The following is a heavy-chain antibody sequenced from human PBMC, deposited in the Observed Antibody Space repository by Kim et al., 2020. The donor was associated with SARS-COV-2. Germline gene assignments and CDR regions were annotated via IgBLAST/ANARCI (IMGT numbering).Heavy chain of an antibody. CDR1: GYTFTSYY. CDR2: INPSGGRT. V-gene: IGHV1-46*01. CDR3: ARAAPPAGPEV. Sequence: ASVKVSCKASGYTFTSYYMHWVRQAPGQGLEWVGIINPSGGRTNYAQKFQGRVTMTRDTSTSTVYMELSSLRSEDTAVYYCARAAPPAGPEVWGQGTLVTVSS. J-gene: IGHJ4*02. D-gene: IGHD2-2*01.